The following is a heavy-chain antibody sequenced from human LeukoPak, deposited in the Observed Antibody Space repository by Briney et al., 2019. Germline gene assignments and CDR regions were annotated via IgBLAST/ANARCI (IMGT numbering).Heavy chain of an antibody. J-gene: IGHJ4*02. CDR1: GGSFSGYY. V-gene: IGHV4-34*01. Sequence: SETLSLTCAVYGGSFSGYYWSWIRQPPGKGLEWIGEINHSGSTNYNPSLKSRVTISVDTSKNQFSLKLSSVTAADTAVYYCARAVGDYMRYGGYFIDSWGQGTLVVVSS. CDR3: ARAVGDYMRYGGYFIDS. CDR2: INHSGST. D-gene: IGHD3-22*01.